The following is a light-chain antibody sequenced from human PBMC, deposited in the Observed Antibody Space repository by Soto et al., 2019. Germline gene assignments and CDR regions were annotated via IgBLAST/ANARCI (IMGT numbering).Light chain of an antibody. CDR1: QSVSSSF. J-gene: IGKJ1*01. V-gene: IGKV3-20*01. CDR3: QQYGSSPWP. Sequence: EIVLTQSPGTLSLSPGEGATLSCRASQSVSSSFLAWYQQKPGQAPRLLIYGASSRATGLPDRFSGSGSGTDFTLTSSRLEPEDFAVYYCQQYGSSPWPFGQGTKVEI. CDR2: GAS.